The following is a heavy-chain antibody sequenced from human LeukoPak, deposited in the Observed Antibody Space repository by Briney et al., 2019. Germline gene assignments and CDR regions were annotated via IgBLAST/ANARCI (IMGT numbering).Heavy chain of an antibody. D-gene: IGHD3-9*01. CDR3: ARHGYDILTGYHFNWFDP. Sequence: PGGSLRLSCAASGFTFSSFWMSWIRQPPGKGLERIGSIYYSGSTYYNPSLKSRVTISVDTSKNQFSLKLSSVTAADTAVYYCARHGYDILTGYHFNWFDPWGQGTLVTVSS. CDR2: IYYSGST. V-gene: IGHV4-39*01. J-gene: IGHJ5*02. CDR1: GFTFSSFW.